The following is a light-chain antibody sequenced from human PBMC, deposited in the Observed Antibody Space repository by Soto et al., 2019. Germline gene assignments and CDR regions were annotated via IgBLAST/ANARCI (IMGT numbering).Light chain of an antibody. CDR3: SSYTSSSTYV. J-gene: IGLJ1*01. V-gene: IGLV2-18*02. CDR1: SSDVGNSNG. CDR2: DVN. Sequence: QSALTQPPSVSGSPGQSVAISCTGTSSDVGNSNGVSWYHQPPGTAPKLMIYDVNNRPSGVPDRFSGSKSGNTASRTISGLQAEDEGDYYCSSYTSSSTYVFGTGTKVTVL.